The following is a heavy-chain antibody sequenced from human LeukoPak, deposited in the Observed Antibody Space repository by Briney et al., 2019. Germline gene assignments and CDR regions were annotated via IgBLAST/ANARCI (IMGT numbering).Heavy chain of an antibody. CDR2: ISSSGSTI. V-gene: IGHV3-48*04. D-gene: IGHD5-18*01. J-gene: IGHJ6*03. CDR1: GFTFSSYS. Sequence: GGSLRLSCAASGFTFSSYSLNWVRQAPGKGLEWVSYISSSGSTIYYADSVKGRFTISRDNAKNSLYLQMNSLRAEDTAVYYCARRQVGYSYGYSYYYMDVWGKGTTVTVSS. CDR3: ARRQVGYSYGYSYYYMDV.